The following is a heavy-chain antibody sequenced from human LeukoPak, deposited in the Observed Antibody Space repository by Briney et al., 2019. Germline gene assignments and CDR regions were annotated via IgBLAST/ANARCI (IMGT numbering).Heavy chain of an antibody. D-gene: IGHD4-17*01. CDR1: GFTFSTYW. CDR2: IKGDGSST. CDR3: ARASTTVPNLLDH. Sequence: GGSLRLSCAASGFTFSTYWMHWVRQAPGKGLVWVARIKGDGSSTIYADSVKGRFTISRDNSKNTLYLQTSSLRAEDTAVYYCARASTTVPNLLDHWGRGTPVTVSS. J-gene: IGHJ4*02. V-gene: IGHV3-74*01.